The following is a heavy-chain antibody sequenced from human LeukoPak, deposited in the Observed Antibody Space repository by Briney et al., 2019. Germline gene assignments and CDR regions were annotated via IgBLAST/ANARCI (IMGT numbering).Heavy chain of an antibody. CDR2: ICYSGST. Sequence: SETLSLTCTVSGGSISSGDYYWSWIRQPPGKGLEWIGYICYSGSTYYNPSLKSRVTISVDTSKNQFSLKLSSVTAADTAVYYCARAATDSSGYYYVKMGHNWFDPWGQGTLVTVSS. CDR1: GGSISSGDYY. D-gene: IGHD3-22*01. CDR3: ARAATDSSGYYYVKMGHNWFDP. J-gene: IGHJ5*02. V-gene: IGHV4-30-4*01.